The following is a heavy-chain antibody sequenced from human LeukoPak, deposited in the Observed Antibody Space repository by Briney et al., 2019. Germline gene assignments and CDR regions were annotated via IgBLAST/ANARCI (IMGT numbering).Heavy chain of an antibody. CDR3: AREGGDYASWDY. D-gene: IGHD4-17*01. CDR2: IYTSGST. CDR1: GGSVNSGSYY. V-gene: IGHV4-61*02. J-gene: IGHJ4*02. Sequence: PSETLSLTCTVSGGSVNSGSYYWSWIRQPAGKGLEWIGRIYTSGSTNYNPSLKSRVTMSVDTSKNQFSLKLRSVTAADTAVYHCAREGGDYASWDYWGQGTLVTVSS.